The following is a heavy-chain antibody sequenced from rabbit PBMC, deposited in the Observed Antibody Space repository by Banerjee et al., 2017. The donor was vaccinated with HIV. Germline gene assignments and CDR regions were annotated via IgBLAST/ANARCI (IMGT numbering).Heavy chain of an antibody. V-gene: IGHV1S40*01. CDR2: IWTASTGTT. D-gene: IGHD6-1*01. J-gene: IGHJ4*01. CDR1: GFSFTSSYD. Sequence: QSLEESGGDLVKPGASLTLTCTASGFSFTSSYDMCWVRQAPGKGLEWIACIWTASTGTTYYASWAKGRFTISETSSTTVTLQMTSLTAADTATYFCAKNAGYANYGYAYFNLWGPGTLVTVS. CDR3: AKNAGYANYGYAYFNL.